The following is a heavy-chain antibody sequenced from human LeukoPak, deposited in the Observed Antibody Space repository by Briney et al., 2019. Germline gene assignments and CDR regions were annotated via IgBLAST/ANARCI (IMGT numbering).Heavy chain of an antibody. Sequence: ASVKVSCKASGYTFTSYGISWVRRAPGQGLEWMGWISAYNGNTNYAQKLQGRVTMTTDTSTSTAYMELRSLRSDDTAVYYCARDFRTYYYDSSGYLLFDYWGQGTLVTVSS. CDR3: ARDFRTYYYDSSGYLLFDY. J-gene: IGHJ4*02. CDR1: GYTFTSYG. CDR2: ISAYNGNT. V-gene: IGHV1-18*01. D-gene: IGHD3-22*01.